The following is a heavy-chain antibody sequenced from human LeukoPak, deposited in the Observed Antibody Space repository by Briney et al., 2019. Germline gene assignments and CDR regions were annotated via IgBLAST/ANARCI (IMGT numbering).Heavy chain of an antibody. J-gene: IGHJ4*02. D-gene: IGHD3-3*01. CDR1: GFTLGVYG. Sequence: GGSLTLSCIACGFTLGVYGVSCARQARGGGRQWVGFIRRKEYDGTMEYAASVKGRFSLSRDESKGLAYLQMNSLKTEDTAVYYCARERLRAYYTFWSGYLYDYWGPGTLVTVSS. CDR3: ARERLRAYYTFWSGYLYDY. CDR2: IRRKEYDGTM. V-gene: IGHV3-49*04.